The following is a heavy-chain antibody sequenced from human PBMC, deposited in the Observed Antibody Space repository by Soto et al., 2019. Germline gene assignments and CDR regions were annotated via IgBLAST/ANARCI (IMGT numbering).Heavy chain of an antibody. D-gene: IGHD3-10*01. CDR3: AREWSTMVRGPYGWFDP. CDR1: GGSISSYY. V-gene: IGHV4-59*01. CDR2: IYYSGST. J-gene: IGHJ5*02. Sequence: SETLSLTCTVSGGSISSYYWSWIRQPPGKGLEWIGYIYYSGSTNYNPSLKSRVTISVDTSKNQFSLKLSSVTAADTAVYYCAREWSTMVRGPYGWFDPWGQGTLVTVSS.